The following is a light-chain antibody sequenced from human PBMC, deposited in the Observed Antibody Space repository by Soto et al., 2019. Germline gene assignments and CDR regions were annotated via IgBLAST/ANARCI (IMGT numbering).Light chain of an antibody. CDR2: DAS. CDR3: QQYTSYSYT. Sequence: DIQMTQSPSTLSASVGDRVTITCRASQSISSWLAWYQQKPGKAPKLLIYDASSLESGVPSRFSGSGSGTAFTLTISSLQPDDLATYYCQQYTSYSYTFGQGTKLEIK. J-gene: IGKJ2*01. CDR1: QSISSW. V-gene: IGKV1-5*01.